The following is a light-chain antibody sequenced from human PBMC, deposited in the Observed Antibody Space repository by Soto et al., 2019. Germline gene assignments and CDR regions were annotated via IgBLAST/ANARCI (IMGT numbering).Light chain of an antibody. CDR2: DVS. V-gene: IGLV2-11*01. CDR1: SSDVGGYNH. J-gene: IGLJ3*02. Sequence: QSALTQPRSVSGSPGQSVTISCTGTSSDVGGYNHVSWYQQHPGKAPKLMIYDVSKRPSGVPDRFSGSKSGNTASLTISGLLAEDEADYYCCSYAGNYIWVFGGGTKVTVL. CDR3: CSYAGNYIWV.